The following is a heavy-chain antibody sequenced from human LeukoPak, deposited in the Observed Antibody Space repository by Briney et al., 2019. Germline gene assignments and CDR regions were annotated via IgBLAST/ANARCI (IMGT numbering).Heavy chain of an antibody. J-gene: IGHJ6*02. D-gene: IGHD6-19*01. CDR3: ARDAVAGSYYYYGMDV. Sequence: SETLSLTCTVSGGSISSHYCSWIRQPAGKGLEWIGYIYYSGTTNYNPSLKSRVTISVDTSKNQFSLKLSSVTAADTAVYYCARDAVAGSYYYYGMDVWGQGTTVTVSS. CDR1: GGSISSHY. CDR2: IYYSGTT. V-gene: IGHV4-59*11.